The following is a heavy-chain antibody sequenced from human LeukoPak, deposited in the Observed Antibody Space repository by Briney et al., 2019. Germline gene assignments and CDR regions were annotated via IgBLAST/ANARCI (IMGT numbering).Heavy chain of an antibody. V-gene: IGHV4-59*08. Sequence: PSETLSLTCTVSGGSISSYYWSWIRQPPGRGLEWIGFVYYSGSTNYKPSLKSRVTISVDTSKNQFSLKLTSVTAADTAVYYCARQELWGDGHGFDIWGQGTMVTVSS. CDR1: GGSISSYY. CDR3: ARQELWGDGHGFDI. CDR2: VYYSGST. D-gene: IGHD3-16*01. J-gene: IGHJ3*02.